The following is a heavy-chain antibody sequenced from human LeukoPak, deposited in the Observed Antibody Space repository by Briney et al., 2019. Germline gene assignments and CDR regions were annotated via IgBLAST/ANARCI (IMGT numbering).Heavy chain of an antibody. D-gene: IGHD6-6*01. CDR3: AREPYSSSSGLPGAYFDY. CDR1: GYTFTSYY. CDR2: ISTYNGNT. Sequence: ASVKVSCKASGYTFTSYYMHWVRQPPGQGLDWMGWISTYNGNTNYAQKLQGRVTMTTDTSTSTAYMELSSLRSEDTAVYYCAREPYSSSSGLPGAYFDYWGQGTLVTVSS. J-gene: IGHJ4*02. V-gene: IGHV1-18*04.